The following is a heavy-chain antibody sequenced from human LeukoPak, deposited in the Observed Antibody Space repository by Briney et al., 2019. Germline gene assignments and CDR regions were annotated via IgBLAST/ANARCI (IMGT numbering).Heavy chain of an antibody. CDR3: ARIYCSSTSCSAIDY. D-gene: IGHD2-2*01. V-gene: IGHV4-30-4*08. CDR2: IYYSGST. CDR1: GGSITSGDYY. J-gene: IGHJ4*02. Sequence: ASETLSLTCTVSGGSITSGDYYWSWIRQPPGKGLEWIGYIYYSGSTYYNPSLKSRVTISVDTSKNQFSLKLSSVTAADTAVYYCARIYCSSTSCSAIDYWGQGTLVTVSS.